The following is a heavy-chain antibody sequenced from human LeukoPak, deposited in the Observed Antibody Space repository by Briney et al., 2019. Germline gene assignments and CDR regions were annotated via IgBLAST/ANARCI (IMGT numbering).Heavy chain of an antibody. Sequence: SETLSLTCTVSGVSISSYYWNWIRQPPGKGLEWIGYIDYSGSTNYNPSLKSRVTLSVDTSKNQFSLRLSSVTAADTAVYYCARSMVRGVNYALDYWGQGTLVTVSS. D-gene: IGHD3-10*01. J-gene: IGHJ4*01. CDR1: GVSISSYY. CDR2: IDYSGST. CDR3: ARSMVRGVNYALDY. V-gene: IGHV4-59*01.